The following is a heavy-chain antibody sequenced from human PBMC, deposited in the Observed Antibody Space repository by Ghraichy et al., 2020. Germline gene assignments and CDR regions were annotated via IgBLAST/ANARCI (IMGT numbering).Heavy chain of an antibody. J-gene: IGHJ5*02. CDR1: GGSISSYY. CDR3: ARARYYGSGSYYNWWFDP. CDR2: IYTSGST. Sequence: SETLSLTCTVSGGSISSYYWSWIRQPAGKGLEWIGRIYTSGSTNYNPSLKSRVTMSVDTSKNQFSLKLSSVTAADTAVYYCARARYYGSGSYYNWWFDPWGQGTLVTVSS. V-gene: IGHV4-4*07. D-gene: IGHD3-10*01.